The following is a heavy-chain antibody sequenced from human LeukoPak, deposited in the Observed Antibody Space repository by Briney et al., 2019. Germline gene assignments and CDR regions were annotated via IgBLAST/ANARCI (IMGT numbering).Heavy chain of an antibody. J-gene: IGHJ6*02. D-gene: IGHD6-19*01. CDR3: ARAGFSGWYDEYYYYGMDV. Sequence: PSETLSLTCTVSGGSISSYYWSWVRQAPGKGLEWVSVIYSGGSTYYADSVKGRFTISRDNSKNTLYLQMNSLRAEDTAVYYCARAGFSGWYDEYYYYGMDVWGQGTTVTVSS. CDR2: IYSGGST. CDR1: GGSISSYY. V-gene: IGHV3-66*01.